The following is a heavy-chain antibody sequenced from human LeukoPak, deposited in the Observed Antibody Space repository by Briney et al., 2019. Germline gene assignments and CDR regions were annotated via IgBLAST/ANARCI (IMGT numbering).Heavy chain of an antibody. V-gene: IGHV1-2*06. Sequence: ASVRVSCKASGYTFTGYYMHWVRQAPGQGLEWMGRINPNSGGTNYAQKFQGRVTMTRDTSISTAYMELSRLRSDDTAVYYCARDQGCSGGSCYRGEYNYWGQGTLVTVSS. CDR3: ARDQGCSGGSCYRGEYNY. J-gene: IGHJ4*02. D-gene: IGHD2-15*01. CDR1: GYTFTGYY. CDR2: INPNSGGT.